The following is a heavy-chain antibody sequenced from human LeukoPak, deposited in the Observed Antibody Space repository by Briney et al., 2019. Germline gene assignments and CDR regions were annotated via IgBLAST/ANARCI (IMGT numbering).Heavy chain of an antibody. V-gene: IGHV3-33*01. D-gene: IGHD4-23*01. J-gene: IGHJ4*02. Sequence: GTSLRLSCVTSGLTFTNHGFHWLRQAAGPGLEWVAFVRDDGFDTYHSNSVKGRFSISRDDSRNTVYLQMNSLTAEDKALYYCARDRGKDYCGDWGQRTQVTVSS. CDR1: GLTFTNHG. CDR3: ARDRGKDYCGD. CDR2: VRDDGFDT.